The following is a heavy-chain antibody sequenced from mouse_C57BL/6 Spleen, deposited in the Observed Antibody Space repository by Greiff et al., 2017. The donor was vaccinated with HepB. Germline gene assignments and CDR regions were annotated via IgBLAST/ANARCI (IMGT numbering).Heavy chain of an antibody. J-gene: IGHJ2*01. Sequence: DVQLVESGGGLVKPGGSLKLSCAASGFTFSSYTMSWVRQTPEKRLEWVATISGGGGNTYYPDSVKGRFTISRDNAKNTLYLQMSSLRSEDTALYYCARRYDGYLYYFDYWGQGTTLTVSS. CDR3: ARRYDGYLYYFDY. CDR1: GFTFSSYT. V-gene: IGHV5-9*01. D-gene: IGHD2-3*01. CDR2: ISGGGGNT.